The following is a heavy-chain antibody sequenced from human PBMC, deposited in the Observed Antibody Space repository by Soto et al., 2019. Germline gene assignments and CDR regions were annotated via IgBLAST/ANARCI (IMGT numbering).Heavy chain of an antibody. Sequence: GGSLRLSCAASGFTFSDYYMSWIRQAPGKGLEWVSYISSSSSYTNYADSVKGRFTISRDNAKNSLYLQMSSLRAEDTAVYYCARDTPLPYGGNSYYYYGMDVWGQGTTVTVSS. J-gene: IGHJ6*02. D-gene: IGHD2-21*02. CDR2: ISSSSSYT. V-gene: IGHV3-11*06. CDR3: ARDTPLPYGGNSYYYYGMDV. CDR1: GFTFSDYY.